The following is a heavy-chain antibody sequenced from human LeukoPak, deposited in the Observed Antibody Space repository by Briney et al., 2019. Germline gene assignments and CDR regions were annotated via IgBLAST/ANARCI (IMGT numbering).Heavy chain of an antibody. CDR1: GFTFSSYA. D-gene: IGHD3-9*01. V-gene: IGHV3-49*04. CDR3: TRCPTPDWYYGMDV. CDR2: IRSKAYGGTT. Sequence: GGSLRLSCAASGFTFSSYAMSWVRQAPGKGLEWVGFIRSKAYGGTTEYAASVKGRFTIPRDDSKSIAYLQMNSLKTEDTAVYYCTRCPTPDWYYGMDVWGQGTTVTVSS. J-gene: IGHJ6*02.